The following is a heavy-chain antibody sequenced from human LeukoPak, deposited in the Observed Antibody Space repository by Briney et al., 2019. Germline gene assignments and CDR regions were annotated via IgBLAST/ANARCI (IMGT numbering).Heavy chain of an antibody. D-gene: IGHD6-13*01. CDR3: AREGSATTSSWYMYYYYYMDV. CDR2: INWNGGST. J-gene: IGHJ6*03. Sequence: GGSLRLSCAASGFTFDDYGMSWVRQAPGKGLEWVSGINWNGGSTGYADSVKGRFTISRDNAKNSLYLQMDSLRAEDTALYYCAREGSATTSSWYMYYYYYMDVWGKGTTVTVSS. V-gene: IGHV3-20*04. CDR1: GFTFDDYG.